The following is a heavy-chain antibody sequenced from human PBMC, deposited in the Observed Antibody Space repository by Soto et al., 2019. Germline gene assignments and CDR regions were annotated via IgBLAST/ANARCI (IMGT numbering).Heavy chain of an antibody. CDR2: INPSGGRT. J-gene: IGHJ6*03. CDR1: GYTFSNNY. V-gene: IGHV1-46*03. Sequence: ASVKVSCKASGYTFSNNYIHWVRQAPGQGLEWMGIINPSGGRTSYAQKFQGRVTMTRDTSTSTVYMELSSLRSEDTAMYYCTRSKYMDVWGKGTTVTVSS. CDR3: TRSKYMDV.